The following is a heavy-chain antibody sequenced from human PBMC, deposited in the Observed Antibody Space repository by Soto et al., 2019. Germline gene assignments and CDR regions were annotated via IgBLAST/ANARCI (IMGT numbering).Heavy chain of an antibody. J-gene: IGHJ5*02. Sequence: SETLSLTCTVSGGSISSYYWSWIRQTPGKGLEWIGYLYNTGSTIYNPSLKSRVTISVDTSKNQFSLKLSSVTAADTAVYYCARSVTPWGQGTLVTVSS. D-gene: IGHD3-10*01. CDR2: LYNTGST. CDR1: GGSISSYY. CDR3: ARSVTP. V-gene: IGHV4-59*12.